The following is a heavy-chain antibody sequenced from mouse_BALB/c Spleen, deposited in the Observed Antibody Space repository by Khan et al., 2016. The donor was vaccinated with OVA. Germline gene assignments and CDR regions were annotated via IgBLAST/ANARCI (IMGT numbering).Heavy chain of an antibody. CDR1: GYTFTSYW. CDR2: IAPGSGDA. D-gene: IGHD2-3*01. J-gene: IGHJ2*01. V-gene: IGHV1S41*01. Sequence: DLVKPGASVKLSCTASGYTFTSYWINWIKQRPGQGLEWLGRIAPGSGDAYYNELFKGKATLTVDPSSSTAYIQLSSLSSEDSACYCCARSEATYGYYAYWGQGATLTVSS. CDR3: ARSEATYGYYAY.